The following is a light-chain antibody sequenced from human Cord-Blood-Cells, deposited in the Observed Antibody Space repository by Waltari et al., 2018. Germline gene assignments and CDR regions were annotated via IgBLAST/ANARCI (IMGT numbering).Light chain of an antibody. CDR3: SSYTSSSTLCV. CDR2: DVS. J-gene: IGLJ1*01. Sequence: QSALTQPASVSGSPGQSLTISCTGTRSDVGGYNYVSWYQQHPGKAPKHMIYDVSNPPSGVSNRFSGSNSGNTASQTISGLQAEDDADYYCSSYTSSSTLCVCRTGTKVTVL. V-gene: IGLV2-14*01. CDR1: RSDVGGYNY.